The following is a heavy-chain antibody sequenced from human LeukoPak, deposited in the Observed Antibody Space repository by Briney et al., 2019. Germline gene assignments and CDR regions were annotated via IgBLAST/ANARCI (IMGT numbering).Heavy chain of an antibody. J-gene: IGHJ4*02. V-gene: IGHV1-2*02. D-gene: IGHD3-22*01. CDR1: GYTFIGHY. CDR3: ARAGHNSNSGGYDF. CDR2: IDPDTGDT. Sequence: ASVEVSCKPSGYTFIGHYLHWVRQAPGQGLESLGWIDPDTGDTNYPQKFQGRVTMTRDTSSSTAYMELNRLRSDDTAVYYCARAGHNSNSGGYDFWGLGTLVTVSS.